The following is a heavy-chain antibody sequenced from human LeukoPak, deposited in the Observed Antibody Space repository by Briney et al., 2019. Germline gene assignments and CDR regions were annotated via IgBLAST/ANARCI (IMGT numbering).Heavy chain of an antibody. CDR1: GFTFSDYC. D-gene: IGHD2-15*01. V-gene: IGHV3-11*01. Sequence: GASLRLSCAASGFTFSDYCMSWIRQAPGKGLEWVSYISSSGSTIYYADSVKGRFTISRDNAKNSLYLQMNSLRAEDTAVYYCARMLLPYSYYYYGMDVWGQGTTVTVSS. CDR3: ARMLLPYSYYYYGMDV. CDR2: ISSSGSTI. J-gene: IGHJ6*02.